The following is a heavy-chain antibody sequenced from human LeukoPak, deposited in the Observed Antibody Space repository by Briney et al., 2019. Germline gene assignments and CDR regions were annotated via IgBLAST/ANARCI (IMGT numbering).Heavy chain of an antibody. D-gene: IGHD5-12*01. CDR1: GYTFTSYD. CDR3: ARNLLDIADPWESSGY. V-gene: IGHV1-8*01. Sequence: ASVKVSCKASGYTFTSYDINWVRQAPGQGLEWMGWMNPNSGNTGYAQKFQGRVTMTRSTSISTAYMELSSLRSEDTAVYYCARNLLDIADPWESSGYWGQGTLVTVSS. J-gene: IGHJ4*02. CDR2: MNPNSGNT.